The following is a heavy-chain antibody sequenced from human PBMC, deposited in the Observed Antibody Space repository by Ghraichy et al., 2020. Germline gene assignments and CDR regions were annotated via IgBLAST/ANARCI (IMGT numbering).Heavy chain of an antibody. V-gene: IGHV4-34*01. CDR3: ARGLGYSSSWWAPSYYFDY. CDR2: INHSGST. J-gene: IGHJ4*02. D-gene: IGHD6-13*01. CDR1: GGSFSGYY. Sequence: SETLSLTCAVYGGSFSGYYWSWIRQPPGKGLEWIGEINHSGSTNYNPSLKSRVTISVDTSKNQFSLKLSSVTAADTAVYYCARGLGYSSSWWAPSYYFDYWGQGTLVTVSS.